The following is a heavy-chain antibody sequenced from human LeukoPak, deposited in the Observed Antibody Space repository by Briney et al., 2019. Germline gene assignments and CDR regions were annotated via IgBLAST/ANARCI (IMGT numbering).Heavy chain of an antibody. J-gene: IGHJ5*02. D-gene: IGHD3-22*01. V-gene: IGHV4-39*07. CDR1: SGYISNSNYY. CDR3: ARWISYYYDSSGYPGFDP. Sequence: PSETLSLTCTVSSGYISNSNYYWGWIRQPPGKGLEWIGSIFYDGSSDYNPSRKSRATISVDTSNNQFSLKLSSVTAADTAVYYCARWISYYYDSSGYPGFDPWGQGTLVTVSS. CDR2: IFYDGSS.